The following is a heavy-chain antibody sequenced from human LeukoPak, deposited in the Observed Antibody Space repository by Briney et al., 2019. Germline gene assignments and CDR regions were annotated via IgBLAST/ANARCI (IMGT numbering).Heavy chain of an antibody. CDR2: IYYSGST. CDR3: ARASWRSSWYFDY. D-gene: IGHD6-13*01. V-gene: IGHV4-30-4*01. CDR1: GGSISSGDYY. J-gene: IGHJ4*02. Sequence: PSQTLSLTCTVSGGSISSGDYYWSWIRQPPGKGPEWIGYIYYSGSTYYNPSLKSRVTISVYTSKNQFSLKLSSVTAADTAVYYCARASWRSSWYFDYWGQGTLVTVSS.